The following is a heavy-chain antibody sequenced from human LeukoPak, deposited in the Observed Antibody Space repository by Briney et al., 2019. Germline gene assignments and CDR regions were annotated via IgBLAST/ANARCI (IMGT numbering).Heavy chain of an antibody. V-gene: IGHV1-2*02. Sequence: GASVRVSCKTSGFIFTGYYIHWVRQAPGQGLEWMGWINPNTGATYYTDHFQGRVSMTRDTSISTVYMELSSLRSDDTAVYCCARALTPTIAAESWFDPWGQGTLITVSS. J-gene: IGHJ5*02. CDR1: GFIFTGYY. CDR3: ARALTPTIAAESWFDP. CDR2: INPNTGAT. D-gene: IGHD6-13*01.